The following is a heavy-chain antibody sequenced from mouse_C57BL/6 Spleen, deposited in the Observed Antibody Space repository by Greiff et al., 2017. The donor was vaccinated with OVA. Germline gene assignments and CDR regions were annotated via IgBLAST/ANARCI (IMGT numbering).Heavy chain of an antibody. V-gene: IGHV5-17*01. J-gene: IGHJ2*01. Sequence: EVKLEESGGGLVKPGGSLKLSCAASGFTFSDYGMHWVRQAPEKGLEWVAYISSGSSTIYYADTVKGRFTITRDNAKTTVFLQMTSLRSEDTAMYYCARNDNSPYFDYWGQGTTLTVSS. CDR3: ARNDNSPYFDY. CDR1: GFTFSDYG. D-gene: IGHD2-1*01. CDR2: ISSGSSTI.